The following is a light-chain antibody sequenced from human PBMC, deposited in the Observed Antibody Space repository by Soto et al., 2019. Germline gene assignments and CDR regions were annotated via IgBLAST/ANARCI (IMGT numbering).Light chain of an antibody. CDR3: GSYTTSSNYV. CDR1: SSDVGAYNY. Sequence: QSVLTQPASVSGSPGQSITISCTGTSSDVGAYNYVSWYQQHPGKAPKLMIYDVSHRPSGVSHRFSGSKSGNTASLTISGLQAEEEADYYCGSYTTSSNYVFGRGTKVTVL. J-gene: IGLJ1*01. CDR2: DVS. V-gene: IGLV2-14*01.